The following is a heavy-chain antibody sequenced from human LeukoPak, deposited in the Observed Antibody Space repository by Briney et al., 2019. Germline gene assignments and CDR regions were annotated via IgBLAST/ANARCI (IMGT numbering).Heavy chain of an antibody. CDR2: IYSGGST. CDR1: GFTVSSIY. CDR3: AREGDGYNYALDY. J-gene: IGHJ4*02. V-gene: IGHV3-53*04. Sequence: GGSLRLSCAASGFTVSSIYMSWVCQAPGKGLEWVSVIYSGGSTYYADSVKGRFTISRHNSKNTLYLQMNSLRAEDTAVYYCAREGDGYNYALDYWGQGTLVTVSS. D-gene: IGHD5-24*01.